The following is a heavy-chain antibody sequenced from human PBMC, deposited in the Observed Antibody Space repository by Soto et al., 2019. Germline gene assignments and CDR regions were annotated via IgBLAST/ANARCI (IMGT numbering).Heavy chain of an antibody. J-gene: IGHJ6*02. V-gene: IGHV1-18*04. D-gene: IGHD2-2*01. CDR2: ISAYNGNT. Sequence: ASVKVSCKASGYAFTSYGISWVRQAPGQGLEWMGWISAYNGNTNYAQKLQGRVTMTTDTYTSTAYMELRSLRSDDTAVYYCARDCSSTSCYPYYYYGTDVWGQGTTVTVSS. CDR3: ARDCSSTSCYPYYYYGTDV. CDR1: GYAFTSYG.